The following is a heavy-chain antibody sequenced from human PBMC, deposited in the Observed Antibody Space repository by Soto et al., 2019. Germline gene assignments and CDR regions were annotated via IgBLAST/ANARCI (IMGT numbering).Heavy chain of an antibody. Sequence: QVQLQESGPGLVKPSQTLSLTCTVSGGSISSGGYYWSWIRQHPGKGLEWIGYIYYSGSTYYNPSLKSRVTISVDTSKNQFSLKLSSVTAADTAVYYCARDRGAYYYDSSGHPYGMDVWGQGTTVTVSS. CDR3: ARDRGAYYYDSSGHPYGMDV. D-gene: IGHD3-22*01. J-gene: IGHJ6*02. V-gene: IGHV4-31*03. CDR2: IYYSGST. CDR1: GGSISSGGYY.